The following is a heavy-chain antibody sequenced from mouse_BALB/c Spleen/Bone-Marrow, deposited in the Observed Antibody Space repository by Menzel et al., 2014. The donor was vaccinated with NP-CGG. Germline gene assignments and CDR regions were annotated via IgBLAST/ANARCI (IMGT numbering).Heavy chain of an antibody. CDR1: GFSLPRFG. D-gene: IGHD2-2*01. Sequence: VQLVESGPGLVAPSQSLSITCTVSGFSLPRFGVHWVRQPPGKGLEWLGIIWAGGTTNYNSALMSRLSISKDNSKSQVFLKMNSLQTDDTAMYYCARGGYDYAMDYWGQGTSVTVSS. V-gene: IGHV2-9*02. CDR3: ARGGYDYAMDY. CDR2: IWAGGTT. J-gene: IGHJ4*01.